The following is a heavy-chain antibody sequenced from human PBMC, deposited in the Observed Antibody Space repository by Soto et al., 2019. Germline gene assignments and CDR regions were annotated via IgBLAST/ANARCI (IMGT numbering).Heavy chain of an antibody. CDR2: ISGSGGST. J-gene: IGHJ4*02. CDR3: AKGSPPWSGPPQPFDY. Sequence: GGSLRLSCAASGFTFSSYAMSWVRQAPGKGLEWVSAISGSGGSTYYADSVKGWFTISRDNSKNTLYLQMNSLRAEDTAVYYCAKGSPPWSGPPQPFDYWGQGTLVTVSS. D-gene: IGHD3-3*01. CDR1: GFTFSSYA. V-gene: IGHV3-23*01.